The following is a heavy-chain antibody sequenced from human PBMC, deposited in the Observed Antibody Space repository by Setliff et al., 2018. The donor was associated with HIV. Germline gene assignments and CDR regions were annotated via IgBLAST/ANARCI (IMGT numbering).Heavy chain of an antibody. CDR2: IYHDGTT. CDR1: GGSINTSSYY. J-gene: IGHJ5*01. V-gene: IGHV4-39*07. CDR3: AGHPVTSGWLSLNWFDP. D-gene: IGHD6-19*01. Sequence: PSETLSLTCSVSGGSINTSSYYWAWVRQPPGNELEWIGSIYHDGTTHYISSLRSRAAISIDTSKSQISLKVRSVTAADTAVYFCAGHPVTSGWLSLNWFDPWGQGILVTVSS.